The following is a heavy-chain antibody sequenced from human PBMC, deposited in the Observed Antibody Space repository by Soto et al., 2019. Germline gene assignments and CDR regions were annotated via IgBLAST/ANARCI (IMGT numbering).Heavy chain of an antibody. CDR3: ARGGPHLLRYFDWSPFDY. V-gene: IGHV4-34*01. J-gene: IGHJ4*02. CDR1: GGSISGYY. D-gene: IGHD3-9*01. Sequence: PSETLSLTCAVYGGSISGYYWSWIRQPPGKGLEWIGEINHSGSTNYNPSLKSRVTISVDTSKNQFSLKLSSVTAADTAVYYCARGGPHLLRYFDWSPFDYWGQVTLVTVSS. CDR2: INHSGST.